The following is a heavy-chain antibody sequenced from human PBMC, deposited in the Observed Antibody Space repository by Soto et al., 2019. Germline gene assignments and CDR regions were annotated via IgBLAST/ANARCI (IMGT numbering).Heavy chain of an antibody. CDR3: ARGHYYDSSGYYFALYYGMDV. V-gene: IGHV1-69*13. CDR2: IIPIFGTA. CDR1: RGTFSSYA. J-gene: IGHJ6*02. D-gene: IGHD3-22*01. Sequence: SVEVSSKASRGTFSSYAISSVRQAPGQGLERMGGIIPIFGTANYAQKFQGRVTITADESTSTAYMELSSLRSEDTAVYYCARGHYYDSSGYYFALYYGMDVWGQGTTGTVSS.